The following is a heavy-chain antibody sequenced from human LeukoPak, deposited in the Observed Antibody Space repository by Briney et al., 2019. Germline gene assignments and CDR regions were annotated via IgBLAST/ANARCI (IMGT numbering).Heavy chain of an antibody. CDR2: ISGSGGST. V-gene: IGHV3-23*01. Sequence: GGSLRLSCAASGFTFSHAWMTWVRQAPGKGLEWVSAISGSGGSTYYADSVKGRFTISRDNSKNTLYLQMNSLRAEDTAVYYCAKASYNPIFDYWGQGTLVTVSS. D-gene: IGHD1-26*01. CDR1: GFTFSHAW. J-gene: IGHJ4*02. CDR3: AKASYNPIFDY.